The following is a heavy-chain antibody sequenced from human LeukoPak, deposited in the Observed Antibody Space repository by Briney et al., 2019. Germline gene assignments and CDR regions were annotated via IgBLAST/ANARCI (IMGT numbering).Heavy chain of an antibody. J-gene: IGHJ4*02. CDR3: ARGRGSSGYYWDFDY. Sequence: SETLSLTCAVYGGSFSGYYWSWIRQPPGKGLEWIGEINHSGSTNYNPSLERRVTISVDTSKNQFSLKLSSVTAADTAVYYWARGRGSSGYYWDFDYWGQGTLVTVSS. V-gene: IGHV4-34*01. CDR2: INHSGST. D-gene: IGHD3-22*01. CDR1: GGSFSGYY.